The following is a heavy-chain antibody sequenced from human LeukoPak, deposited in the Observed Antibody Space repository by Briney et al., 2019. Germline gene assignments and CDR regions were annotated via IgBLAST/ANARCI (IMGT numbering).Heavy chain of an antibody. CDR3: ATDYYDSSGYLAPFDY. V-gene: IGHV1-2*02. D-gene: IGHD3-22*01. Sequence: ASVTVSFTASGYTFTNYYMHWVRQAPGQGLEWMGWINPNSGGTNYAQKFQVRVTMTRDTSITTAYMELSSLRSDDTAVYYCATDYYDSSGYLAPFDYWGQGTLVTVSS. CDR2: INPNSGGT. J-gene: IGHJ4*02. CDR1: GYTFTNYY.